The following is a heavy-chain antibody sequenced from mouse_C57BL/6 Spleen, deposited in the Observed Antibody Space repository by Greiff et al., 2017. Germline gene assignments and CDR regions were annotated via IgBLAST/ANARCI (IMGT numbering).Heavy chain of an antibody. CDR1: GFSLTSYG. J-gene: IGHJ4*01. Sequence: VQLVESGPGLVQPSQSLSITCTVSGFSLTSYGVHWVRQSPGKGLEWLGVIWRGGSTDYNAAFMSRLSITKDNSKSQVFFKMNSLQADDTAIYYCAKDITTVVALYYYAMDYWGQGTSVTVSS. CDR3: AKDITTVVALYYYAMDY. CDR2: IWRGGST. D-gene: IGHD1-1*01. V-gene: IGHV2-5*01.